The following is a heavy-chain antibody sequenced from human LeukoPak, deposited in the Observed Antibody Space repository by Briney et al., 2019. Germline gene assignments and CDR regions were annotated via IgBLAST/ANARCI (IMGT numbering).Heavy chain of an antibody. CDR2: VIPVFGVS. J-gene: IGHJ4*02. V-gene: IGHV1-69*13. CDR1: GGSFSSYV. Sequence: SVTVSCKASGGSFSSYVITWVRQAPGQGLEWMGRVIPVFGVSNFAQKFQGRVTITADESTSTAYMELSSLRSEDTAVYYCAREKPGVVPAAIFDYWGQGTLVTVSS. CDR3: AREKPGVVPAAIFDY. D-gene: IGHD2-2*02.